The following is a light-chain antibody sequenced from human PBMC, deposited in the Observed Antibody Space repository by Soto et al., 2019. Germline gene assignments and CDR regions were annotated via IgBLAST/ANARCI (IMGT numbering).Light chain of an antibody. Sequence: EIVLTQSPATLSVSPGATVTLSCRASQSVSRNVAWYQQKPGQAPRLLIFDASTMATGVPARFTGRGSGTEFTLTINSLQSDDFALYYCQQYSDWPPVTFGGGTKVDIK. CDR3: QQYSDWPPVT. CDR2: DAS. J-gene: IGKJ4*01. CDR1: QSVSRN. V-gene: IGKV3D-15*01.